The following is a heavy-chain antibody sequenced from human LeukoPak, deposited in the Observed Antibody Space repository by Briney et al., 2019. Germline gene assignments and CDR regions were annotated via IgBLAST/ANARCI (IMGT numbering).Heavy chain of an antibody. D-gene: IGHD3-22*01. J-gene: IGHJ3*02. CDR2: TRFDGNSK. CDR3: AKDLSRGNYPIAFDI. Sequence: GGSLRLSCAPSGFTLSTYGMHWVRQAPGKGLEWVAFTRFDGNSKFYGDSVKGRFSVSRDTSKNTLYLQMNSLRTEDTAVYYCAKDLSRGNYPIAFDIWGQGTMVTVSS. V-gene: IGHV3-30*02. CDR1: GFTLSTYG.